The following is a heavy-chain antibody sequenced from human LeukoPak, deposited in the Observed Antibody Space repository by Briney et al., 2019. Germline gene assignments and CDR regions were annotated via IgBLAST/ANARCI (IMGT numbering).Heavy chain of an antibody. Sequence: GASVKVSCKASSDAFTTYDVNWVRPATGQGLEWMGWLNPNSGNTGYVQKFQARVTMTMNTSISTAYMELTSLTSEDTAAYYCARSTMGARRKYDYWGQGTLVTVSS. D-gene: IGHD1-26*01. CDR1: SDAFTTYD. CDR3: ARSTMGARRKYDY. CDR2: LNPNSGNT. J-gene: IGHJ4*02. V-gene: IGHV1-8*01.